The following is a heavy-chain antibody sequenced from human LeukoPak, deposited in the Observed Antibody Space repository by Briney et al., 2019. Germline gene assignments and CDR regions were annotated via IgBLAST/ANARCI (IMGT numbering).Heavy chain of an antibody. Sequence: GGSLRLSCAASGFTFSSYAMSWVRQAPGKGLEWVSAISGSGGSTYYADSVKGRFTISRDNSKNTLYPQMNNLRAEDTAVYYCAKVGPLVVTAIRLYYFDYWGQGTLVTVSS. CDR1: GFTFSSYA. V-gene: IGHV3-23*01. CDR2: ISGSGGST. D-gene: IGHD2-21*02. CDR3: AKVGPLVVTAIRLYYFDY. J-gene: IGHJ4*02.